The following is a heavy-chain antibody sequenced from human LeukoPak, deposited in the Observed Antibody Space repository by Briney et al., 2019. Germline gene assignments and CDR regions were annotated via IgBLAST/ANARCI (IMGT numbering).Heavy chain of an antibody. D-gene: IGHD6-13*01. J-gene: IGHJ6*03. CDR1: GFTFSDYY. V-gene: IGHV3-11*04. CDR2: ISSSGSTI. CDR3: ARDSSSSWGKYYYYYYYMDV. Sequence: GGSLRLSCAASGFTFSDYYMSWIRQAPGKGLEWVSYISSSGSTIYYADSVKDRFTISRDNAKNSLYLQMNSLRAEDTAVYYCARDSSSSWGKYYYYYYYMDVWGKGTTVTVSS.